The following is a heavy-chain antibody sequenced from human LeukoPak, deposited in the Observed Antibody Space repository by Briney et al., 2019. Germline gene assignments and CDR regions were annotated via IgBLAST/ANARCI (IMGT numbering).Heavy chain of an antibody. V-gene: IGHV4-59*08. J-gene: IGHJ3*02. CDR3: ARHREGAFDI. CDR2: IYYSGTA. CDR1: GGAMNNYY. D-gene: IGHD1-26*01. Sequence: SETLSLTCTVSGGAMNNYYWSWIRQSPGKGQEWIGFIYYSGTANYNPSHRSRVTMSVDTSKNQFSLKLSSVTAADTAVYYCARHREGAFDIWGRGTVITVSS.